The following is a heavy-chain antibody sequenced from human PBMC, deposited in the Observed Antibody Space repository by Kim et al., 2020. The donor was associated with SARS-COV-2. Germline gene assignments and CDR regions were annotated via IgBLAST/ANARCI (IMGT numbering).Heavy chain of an antibody. CDR2: IKQDGSEK. Sequence: GGSLRLSCAASGFTFSSYWMSWVRQAPGKGLEWVANIKQDGSEKYYVDSVKGRFTISRDNAKNSLYLQMNSLRAEDTAVYYCARDSSEGGSGWNYWGQGTLVTVSS. J-gene: IGHJ4*02. CDR1: GFTFSSYW. D-gene: IGHD6-19*01. V-gene: IGHV3-7*03. CDR3: ARDSSEGGSGWNY.